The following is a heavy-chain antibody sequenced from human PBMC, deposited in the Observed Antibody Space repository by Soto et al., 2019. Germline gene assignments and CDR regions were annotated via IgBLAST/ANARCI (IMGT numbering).Heavy chain of an antibody. V-gene: IGHV1-69*13. J-gene: IGHJ6*02. D-gene: IGHD4-4*01. CDR1: GGTFSSYA. CDR3: ARRLIRYSSPYYYYGMDV. CDR2: IIPIFGTA. Sequence: SVKVSCKASGGTFSSYAISWVRQAPGQGLEWMGGIIPIFGTANYAQKFQGRVTITDDESTSTAYMELSSLRSEDTAVYYCARRLIRYSSPYYYYGMDVWGQGTTVTVSS.